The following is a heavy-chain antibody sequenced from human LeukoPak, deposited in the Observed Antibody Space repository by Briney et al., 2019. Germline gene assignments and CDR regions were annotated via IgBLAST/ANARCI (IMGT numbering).Heavy chain of an antibody. V-gene: IGHV4-59*08. D-gene: IGHD3-22*01. J-gene: IGHJ4*02. CDR2: IYYSGST. CDR3: ARQLNYYDSSGFDY. CDR1: GGSISSYY. Sequence: SETLSLTCTVSGGSISSYYWSWIWQPPGKGLEWIGYIYYSGSTNYNPSLKSRVTISVDTSKNQFSLKLSSVTAADTAVYYCARQLNYYDSSGFDYWGQGTLVTVSS.